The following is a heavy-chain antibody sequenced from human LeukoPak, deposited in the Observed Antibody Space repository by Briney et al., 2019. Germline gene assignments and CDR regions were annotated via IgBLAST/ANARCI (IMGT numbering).Heavy chain of an antibody. Sequence: GGSLRLSCAASGFTFSSYAMSWVRQAPGKGLEWVSVISGSGGTTYYADSVKGHFTISRDNSKNTLYLQMNSLRAEDTAVYYCAKAAAVIRYCSGASCYPVDYWGQGTLVTVSS. CDR2: ISGSGGTT. V-gene: IGHV3-23*01. D-gene: IGHD2-15*01. J-gene: IGHJ4*02. CDR3: AKAAAVIRYCSGASCYPVDY. CDR1: GFTFSSYA.